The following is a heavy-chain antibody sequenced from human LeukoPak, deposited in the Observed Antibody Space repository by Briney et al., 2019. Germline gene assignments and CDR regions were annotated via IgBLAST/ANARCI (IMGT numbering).Heavy chain of an antibody. J-gene: IGHJ6*03. Sequence: ASVKVSCKASGYTFTTYSMHWVRQAPGQGLEWMGIINPSGGSTNYAQKFQGRVTMTRDMSTSTVYMELSSLNSEDTAVYYCARLARYSESPISPLYYYYMDVWGKGTTVTVSS. V-gene: IGHV1-46*01. CDR2: INPSGGST. D-gene: IGHD5-12*01. CDR1: GYTFTTYS. CDR3: ARLARYSESPISPLYYYYMDV.